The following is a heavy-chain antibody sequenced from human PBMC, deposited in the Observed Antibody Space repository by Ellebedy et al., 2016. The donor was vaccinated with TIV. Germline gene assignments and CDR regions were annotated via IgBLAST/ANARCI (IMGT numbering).Heavy chain of an antibody. CDR1: GFTVSRHY. Sequence: PGGSLRLSCAVSGFTVSRHYMNWVRQAPGKGLEWVSIIYAGGNTKYADSVKGRFTISGDRSDTTLYVQINSLQVDDTAVYYCAREGITMFGLLLSHGSLDVWGPGTTVTVTS. V-gene: IGHV3-53*01. D-gene: IGHD3-3*01. CDR2: IYAGGNT. J-gene: IGHJ6*02. CDR3: AREGITMFGLLLSHGSLDV.